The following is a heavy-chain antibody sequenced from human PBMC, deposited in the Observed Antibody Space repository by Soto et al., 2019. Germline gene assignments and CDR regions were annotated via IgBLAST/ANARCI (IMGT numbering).Heavy chain of an antibody. J-gene: IGHJ4*02. Sequence: GGSLRLSCAASGFTFSSYSMNWVRQAPGKGLEWVSSISSSSSYIYYADSVKGRFTISRDNAKNSLYLQMNSLRAEDTAVYYCARGYCSSTSCYVGGVFDYWGQGTPVTVSS. CDR1: GFTFSSYS. CDR3: ARGYCSSTSCYVGGVFDY. D-gene: IGHD2-2*01. CDR2: ISSSSSYI. V-gene: IGHV3-21*01.